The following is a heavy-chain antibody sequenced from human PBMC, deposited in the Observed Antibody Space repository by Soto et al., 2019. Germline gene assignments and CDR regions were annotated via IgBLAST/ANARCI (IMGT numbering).Heavy chain of an antibody. CDR1: GGSISSGGYY. Sequence: QVQLQESGPGLVKPSQTLSLTCTVSGGSISSGGYYWRWIRQHPGKGLEWIGYIYYSGSTYYNPSLQSRVTRAVDTSKNQFSLKLSSVTAADTAVYYCARAWVNRDSSGYCDYWGQGTLVTVSS. CDR2: IYYSGST. J-gene: IGHJ4*02. D-gene: IGHD3-22*01. V-gene: IGHV4-31*03. CDR3: ARAWVNRDSSGYCDY.